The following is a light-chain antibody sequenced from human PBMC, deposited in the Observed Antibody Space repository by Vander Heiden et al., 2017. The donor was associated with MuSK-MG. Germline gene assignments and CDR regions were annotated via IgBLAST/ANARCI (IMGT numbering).Light chain of an antibody. J-gene: IGLJ3*02. V-gene: IGLV2-14*01. CDR1: SSDVGYYNY. Sequence: QSAPAQPASVSGSPGQSITNSCTGTSSDVGYYNYVSWFQQHPGKAPKLIIHDVSNRPSGVSNRFSGSKSGNTASLTISGLQAEDEADYYCSSYTNSRSLVFGGGTKLTVL. CDR3: SSYTNSRSLV. CDR2: DVS.